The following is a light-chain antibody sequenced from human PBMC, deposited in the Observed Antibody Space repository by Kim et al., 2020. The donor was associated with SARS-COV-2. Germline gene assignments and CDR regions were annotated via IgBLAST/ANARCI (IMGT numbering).Light chain of an antibody. CDR3: QQRSNWPPKLT. Sequence: EIVLTQSPATLSLSPGERATLSCRASQSVSSYLAWYQQKPGQAPRLLIYDASNRATGIPARFSGSGSGTDFTLTISSLEPEDFAVYYCQQRSNWPPKLTFGGGAKVDIK. V-gene: IGKV3-11*01. J-gene: IGKJ4*01. CDR1: QSVSSY. CDR2: DAS.